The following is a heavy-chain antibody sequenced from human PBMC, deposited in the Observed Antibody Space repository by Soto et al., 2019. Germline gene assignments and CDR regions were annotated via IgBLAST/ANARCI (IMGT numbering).Heavy chain of an antibody. CDR2: INPNSGGT. CDR3: ARFTGSRGYYYFDY. Sequence: ASVKFSCKASGYTFTGYYTHWVRQAPGQGLEWMGWINPNSGGTNYAQKFQGRVTMTRDTSISTAYMELSRLRSDDTAVYYCARFTGSRGYYYFDYWGQGTLVT. V-gene: IGHV1-2*02. J-gene: IGHJ4*02. D-gene: IGHD3-22*01. CDR1: GYTFTGYY.